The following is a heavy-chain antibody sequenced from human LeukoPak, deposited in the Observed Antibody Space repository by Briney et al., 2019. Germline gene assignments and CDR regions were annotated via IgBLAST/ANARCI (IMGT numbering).Heavy chain of an antibody. D-gene: IGHD2-15*01. CDR1: GYSFTSYW. CDR2: IYPGDSDT. V-gene: IGHV5-51*01. CDR3: ARHVGSRYYYYYMDV. Sequence: GESLKISCKGSGYSFTSYWIGWVRQMPGKGLEWMGIIYPGDSDTRYSPSFQGQVTISADKSISTAYLQWSSLKASDTAMYYCARHVGSRYYYYYMDVWGKGTTVTVSS. J-gene: IGHJ6*03.